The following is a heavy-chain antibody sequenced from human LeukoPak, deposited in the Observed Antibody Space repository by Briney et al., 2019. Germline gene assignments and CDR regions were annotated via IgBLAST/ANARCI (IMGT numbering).Heavy chain of an antibody. V-gene: IGHV3-33*01. CDR3: AREVTNDAFDI. CDR1: GFSFSSYG. D-gene: IGHD4-17*01. Sequence: GRCLRLSCAASGFSFSSYGMHWVRQAPGKGLEWVAVIWSDGRNKFYADSVKGRLTVSRDNSKNTLFLQMSSLRADDTALYYCAREVTNDAFDIWGQGTMVTVSS. J-gene: IGHJ3*02. CDR2: IWSDGRNK.